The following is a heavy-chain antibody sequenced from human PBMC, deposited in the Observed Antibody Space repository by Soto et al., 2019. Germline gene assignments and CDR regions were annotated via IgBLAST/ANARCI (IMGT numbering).Heavy chain of an antibody. Sequence: QVQLQESGPGLVKPSQTLSLTCTVSGGSISSGDYYWSWIRQPPGKGLEWIGYIYYSGSTYYNPSLKSRVNILVDTSKNQFSLKLSSVTAADTAVYYCARSLRFLEWLLFDYWGQGTLVTVSS. CDR2: IYYSGST. J-gene: IGHJ4*02. D-gene: IGHD3-3*01. CDR3: ARSLRFLEWLLFDY. V-gene: IGHV4-30-4*01. CDR1: GGSISSGDYY.